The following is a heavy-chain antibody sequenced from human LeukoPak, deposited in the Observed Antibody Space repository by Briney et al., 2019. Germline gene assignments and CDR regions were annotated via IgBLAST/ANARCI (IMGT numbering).Heavy chain of an antibody. CDR3: ARPYGSGSYFYYYYYMDV. D-gene: IGHD3-10*01. J-gene: IGHJ6*03. CDR1: GFTFSSYG. Sequence: GGSLKLSCAASGFTFSSYGMSWVRQAPGKGLEWVSSISSSSSYIYYADSVKGRFTISRDNAKNSLYLQMNSLRAEDTAVYYCARPYGSGSYFYYYYYMDVWGKGTTVTISS. CDR2: ISSSSSYI. V-gene: IGHV3-21*01.